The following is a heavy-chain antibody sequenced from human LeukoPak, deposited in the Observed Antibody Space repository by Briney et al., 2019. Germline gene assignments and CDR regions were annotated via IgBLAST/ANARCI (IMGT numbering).Heavy chain of an antibody. V-gene: IGHV3-48*01. CDR2: ISSSSSTI. CDR1: GFTFSSYS. D-gene: IGHD4-23*01. J-gene: IGHJ4*02. CDR3: ARGGNSDY. Sequence: GGSLRLSCAASGFTFSSYSMNWVRQAPGKGLEWVSYISSSSSTIYYAASVKGRFTISRDDSKNSLYLQMNSLKTEDTAVYYCARGGNSDYWGQGTLVTVSS.